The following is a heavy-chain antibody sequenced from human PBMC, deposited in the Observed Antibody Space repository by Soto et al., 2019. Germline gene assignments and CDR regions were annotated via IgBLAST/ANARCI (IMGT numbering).Heavy chain of an antibody. D-gene: IGHD1-26*01. CDR1: GGSISSSSYY. V-gene: IGHV4-39*01. Sequence: QLQLQESGPGLVKPSETLSLTCTVSGGSISSSSYYWGWISQPPGKGLEWIGSIYYSGSTYYNPSLKSRVTISVDTSKNQFSMKLSSVTAADTAVYYCARRSGSYYDFDYWGQGTLVTVSS. CDR3: ARRSGSYYDFDY. CDR2: IYYSGST. J-gene: IGHJ4*02.